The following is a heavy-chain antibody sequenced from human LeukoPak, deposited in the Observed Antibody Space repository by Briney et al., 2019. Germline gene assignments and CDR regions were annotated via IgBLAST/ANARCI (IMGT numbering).Heavy chain of an antibody. J-gene: IGHJ4*02. D-gene: IGHD3-10*01. CDR2: INHSGST. CDR3: ATTNVLLWFGELSKTAYFDY. CDR1: GGSFSGYY. Sequence: PSETLSLTCAVYGGSFSGYYWSWIRQPPGKGLEWIGEINHSGSTNYNPSLKSRVTISVDTSKNQFSLKLSSVTAADTAVYYCATTNVLLWFGELSKTAYFDYWGQGTLVTVST. V-gene: IGHV4-34*01.